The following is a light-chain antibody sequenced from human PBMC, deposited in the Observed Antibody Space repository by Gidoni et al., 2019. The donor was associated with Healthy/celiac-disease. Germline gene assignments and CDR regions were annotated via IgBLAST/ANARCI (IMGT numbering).Light chain of an antibody. V-gene: IGKV3-11*01. CDR1: QSVSSY. Sequence: EIVLTQSPATLSVSPAARATLSCRASQSVSSYLAWYQQKPGQAPRLLIYDASNRATGIPSRFSGSGSGTDFTLTISSLEPEDFAVYYWQQRSNWPPITFGQGTRLEIK. CDR2: DAS. CDR3: QQRSNWPPIT. J-gene: IGKJ5*01.